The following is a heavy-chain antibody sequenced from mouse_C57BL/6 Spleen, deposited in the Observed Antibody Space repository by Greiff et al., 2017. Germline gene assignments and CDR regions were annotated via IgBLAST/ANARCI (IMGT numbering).Heavy chain of an antibody. CDR2: IDPDSGGT. D-gene: IGHD5-5*01. CDR1: GYTFTSYC. Sequence: QVQLQQPGAEFVKPGASVKLSCKASGYTFTSYCMPWVKQRPGRGLEWIGRIDPDSGGTKYNEKFKSKVTLTVDKPSSTANMQLSSLTSEDSAVYYCASTSWFAYWGQGTLVTVSA. J-gene: IGHJ3*01. V-gene: IGHV1-72*01. CDR3: ASTSWFAY.